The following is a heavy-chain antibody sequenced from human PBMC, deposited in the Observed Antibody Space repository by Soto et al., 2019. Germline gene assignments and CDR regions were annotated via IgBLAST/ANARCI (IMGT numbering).Heavy chain of an antibody. CDR3: ARVGIVGGYWYFDL. Sequence: QVQLVQSGAEVKKPGASVKVSCKASGYTFTSYAMHWVRQAPGQRLDWMGWINAGNGNTKYSQKFQGRVTITRDTXXSTAYMELSSLRSEDTAVYYCARVGIVGGYWYFDLWGRGTLVTVSS. CDR2: INAGNGNT. D-gene: IGHD1-26*01. J-gene: IGHJ2*01. V-gene: IGHV1-3*01. CDR1: GYTFTSYA.